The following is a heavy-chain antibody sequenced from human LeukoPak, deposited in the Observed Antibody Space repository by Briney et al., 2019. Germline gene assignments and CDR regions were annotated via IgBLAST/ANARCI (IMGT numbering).Heavy chain of an antibody. D-gene: IGHD3-22*01. CDR1: GFTFSSYA. V-gene: IGHV3-23*01. Sequence: QPGGSLRLSCAASGFTFSSYAMSWVRQAPGRGLEWVSAISGSGGSTYYADSVKGRFTISRDNSKNTLYLQMNSLRAEDTAVYYCARESGYYDSSGYYVYWGQGTLVTVSS. CDR2: ISGSGGST. CDR3: ARESGYYDSSGYYVY. J-gene: IGHJ4*02.